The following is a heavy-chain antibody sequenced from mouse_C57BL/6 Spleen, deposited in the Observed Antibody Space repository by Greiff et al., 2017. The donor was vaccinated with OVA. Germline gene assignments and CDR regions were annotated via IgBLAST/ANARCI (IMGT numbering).Heavy chain of an antibody. D-gene: IGHD1-1*01. CDR1: GFTFSSYA. CDR2: ISDGGSYT. J-gene: IGHJ1*03. V-gene: IGHV5-4*01. Sequence: EVQGVESGGGLVKPGGSLKLSCAASGFTFSSYAMSWVRQTPEKRLEWVATISDGGSYTYYPDNVKGRFTISRDNAKNNLYLQRSHLKSEDTAMYYCASTTVVAHWYFDVWGTGTTVTVSS. CDR3: ASTTVVAHWYFDV.